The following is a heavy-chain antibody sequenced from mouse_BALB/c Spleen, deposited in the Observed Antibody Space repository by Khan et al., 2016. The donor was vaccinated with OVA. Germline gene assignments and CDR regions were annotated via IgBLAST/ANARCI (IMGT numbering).Heavy chain of an antibody. J-gene: IGHJ3*01. D-gene: IGHD4-1*01. CDR1: GFTFSSYG. Sequence: EVELVESGGDLVKPGGSLKLSCVVSGFTFSSYGMSWVRQNSDKRLEWVATTTSGGSYTYYPDSVKGRFTIFRDNAKNTLYLQMASLRSEDTAMYFCAMLGTSWGQGTLVTVSA. CDR2: TTSGGSYT. CDR3: AMLGTS. V-gene: IGHV5-6*01.